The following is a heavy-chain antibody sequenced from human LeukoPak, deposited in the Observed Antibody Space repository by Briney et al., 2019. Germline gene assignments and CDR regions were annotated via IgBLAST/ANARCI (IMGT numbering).Heavy chain of an antibody. Sequence: PSETLSLTCAVYGGSFSGYYWSWIRQSPGKGLEWIGEINHSGSTNYNPSLKSRVTISVDTSKNQFSLKLSSVTAADTAVYYCARDAIAVAVDYWGQGTLVTVSS. J-gene: IGHJ4*02. D-gene: IGHD6-19*01. CDR3: ARDAIAVAVDY. CDR2: INHSGST. V-gene: IGHV4-34*01. CDR1: GGSFSGYY.